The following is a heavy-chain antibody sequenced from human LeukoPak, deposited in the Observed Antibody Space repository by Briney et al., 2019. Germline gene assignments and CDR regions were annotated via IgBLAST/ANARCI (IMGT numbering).Heavy chain of an antibody. CDR1: GGTFSRYS. J-gene: IGHJ6*03. CDR2: ITPTLGTP. CDR3: ARGIVGATVRNYYYYYYMDV. V-gene: IGHV1-69*13. Sequence: SVKLSCKASGGTFSRYSISWVRQAPGQGLEWMGGITPTLGTPDYSQKFQGRVTITADESTSTAYMELSSLRSEDTAVYYCARGIVGATVRNYYYYYYMDVWGKGTTVTISS. D-gene: IGHD1-26*01.